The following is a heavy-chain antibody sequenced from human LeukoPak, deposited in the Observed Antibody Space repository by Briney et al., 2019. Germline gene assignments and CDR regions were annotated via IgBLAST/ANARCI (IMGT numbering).Heavy chain of an antibody. J-gene: IGHJ6*03. D-gene: IGHD4-11*01. CDR2: IYHSGST. CDR3: ARGPGTTVTTDYYYYMDV. V-gene: IGHV4-30-2*01. CDR1: GGSISSGGYY. Sequence: SQTLSLTCTVSGGSISSGGYYWSWIRQPPGKGLEWIGYIYHSGSTYYNPSLKSRVTISVDRSKNQFSLKLSSVTAADTAVYYCARGPGTTVTTDYYYYMDVWGKGTTVTVSS.